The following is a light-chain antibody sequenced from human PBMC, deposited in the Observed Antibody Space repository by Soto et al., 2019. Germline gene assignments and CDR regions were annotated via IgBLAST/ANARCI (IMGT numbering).Light chain of an antibody. CDR3: SSYTSTSTLI. Sequence: QSVLTQPASVSGSPGQSITISCTGTSRDVGGYNYVSWYQQHPGKAPKLMIYEVNNRPSGVSNRFSGSKSGNTASLTISGPQTEDEADYYCSSYTSTSTLIFGGGTKLTVL. V-gene: IGLV2-14*01. CDR2: EVN. J-gene: IGLJ2*01. CDR1: SRDVGGYNY.